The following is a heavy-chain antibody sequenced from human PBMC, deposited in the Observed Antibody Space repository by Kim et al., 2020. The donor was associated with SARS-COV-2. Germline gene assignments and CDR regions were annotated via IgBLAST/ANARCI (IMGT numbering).Heavy chain of an antibody. V-gene: IGHV6-1*01. CDR2: YN. Sequence: YNEYAVSMKSRITINPHTSKNQFSLQLNSVTPEDTAVYYCARGIAAHDYWGQGTLVTVSS. D-gene: IGHD6-13*01. J-gene: IGHJ4*02. CDR3: ARGIAAHDY.